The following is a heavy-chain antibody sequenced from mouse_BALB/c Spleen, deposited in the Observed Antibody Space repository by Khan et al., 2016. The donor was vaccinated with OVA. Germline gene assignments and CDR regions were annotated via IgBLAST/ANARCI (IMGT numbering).Heavy chain of an antibody. CDR2: IFPGTGTT. Sequence: QVQLQQSGAELAKPGASVKLSCMTSGYTFTNYWIQWVKQRPGQGLGWIGQIFPGTGTTYYNENFKGKATLTIDTSSSTVYMHLSSLTSEDSAVYFCARGYFGNYDFAYWGQGTLVTVSA. CDR1: GYTFTNYW. J-gene: IGHJ3*01. V-gene: IGHV1S132*01. CDR3: ARGYFGNYDFAY. D-gene: IGHD2-1*01.